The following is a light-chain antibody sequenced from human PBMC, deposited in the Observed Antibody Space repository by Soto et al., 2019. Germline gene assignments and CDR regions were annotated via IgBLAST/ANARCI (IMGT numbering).Light chain of an antibody. CDR1: QNVLYSSNNKNY. J-gene: IGKJ1*01. Sequence: DIVMTQSPDSLVVSLCERATINCKSSQNVLYSSNNKNYLAWYQQKPGQPPKLLIYGASTRESGVPDRFSGSGSGTDFTLTISSLQAEDVAVYYCQQYYSNPRTFGQGTKVDIK. CDR2: GAS. V-gene: IGKV4-1*01. CDR3: QQYYSNPRT.